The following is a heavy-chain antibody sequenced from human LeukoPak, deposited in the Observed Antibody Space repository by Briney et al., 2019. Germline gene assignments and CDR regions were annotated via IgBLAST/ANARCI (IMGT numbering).Heavy chain of an antibody. Sequence: PGGSLRLSCAASGFTFRNYAMSWVRQAPGKGLEWVSAISGSGGDTCYADSVKGRFTISRHNSKNTLYLQMNSLRAEDTAVYYCARDAALFGFRLSWGQGTLVTVSS. J-gene: IGHJ4*02. CDR3: ARDAALFGFRLS. V-gene: IGHV3-23*01. CDR1: GFTFRNYA. CDR2: ISGSGGDT. D-gene: IGHD3-3*01.